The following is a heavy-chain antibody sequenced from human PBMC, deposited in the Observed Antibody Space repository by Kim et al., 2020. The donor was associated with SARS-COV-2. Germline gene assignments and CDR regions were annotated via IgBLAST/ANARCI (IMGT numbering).Heavy chain of an antibody. Sequence: GRFTISRDDSKNTAYLQMNSLKTEDTAVYYCTSSRGITMVRGPYYYGMDVWGQGTTVTVSS. D-gene: IGHD3-10*01. J-gene: IGHJ6*02. V-gene: IGHV3-73*01. CDR3: TSSRGITMVRGPYYYGMDV.